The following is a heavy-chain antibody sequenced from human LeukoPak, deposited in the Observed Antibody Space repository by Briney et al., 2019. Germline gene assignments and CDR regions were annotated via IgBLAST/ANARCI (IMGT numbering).Heavy chain of an antibody. J-gene: IGHJ4*02. CDR3: ARGMIVVVPAAIAFDY. D-gene: IGHD2-2*01. CDR1: CGSFSGYY. CDR2: INHSGST. Sequence: SEPLSLTCAVYCGSFSGYYWRWIRQPPGKGLEWIGEINHSGSTNYNPSLKSQVTISVDTSKNQFSLKLSSVTAADTAVYYCARGMIVVVPAAIAFDYWGQGTLVTVSS. V-gene: IGHV4-34*01.